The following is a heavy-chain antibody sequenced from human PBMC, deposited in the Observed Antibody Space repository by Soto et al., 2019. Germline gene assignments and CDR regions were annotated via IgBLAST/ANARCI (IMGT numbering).Heavy chain of an antibody. J-gene: IGHJ4*02. D-gene: IGHD1-20*01. CDR3: ARHNNWRRVSSYFDY. CDR1: GGSISSYY. V-gene: IGHV4-59*08. Sequence: SETLSLTCTVSGGSISSYYWSWIRQPPGKGLEWIGYIYYSGSTDYNPSLKSRVTISVDTSKNQFSLKLSSVTAADTAVYYCARHNNWRRVSSYFDYWGQGTLVTGSS. CDR2: IYYSGST.